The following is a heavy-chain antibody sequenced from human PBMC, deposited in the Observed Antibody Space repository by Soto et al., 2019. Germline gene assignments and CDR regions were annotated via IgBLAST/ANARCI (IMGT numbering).Heavy chain of an antibody. J-gene: IGHJ4*02. CDR1: GFTFSAYA. D-gene: IGHD1-1*01. Sequence: EVQLLESGGGLVQPGESLTLSCAASGFTFSAYAVNWVRQAPGKGLEWVSTITGSASGSNTYYADSVKGRFTISRDNSRSTLYLQMDSLRAEDTAMYFCARGTMPTSRLGFDYWGQGTLVTVSS. CDR3: ARGTMPTSRLGFDY. CDR2: ITGSASGSNT. V-gene: IGHV3-23*01.